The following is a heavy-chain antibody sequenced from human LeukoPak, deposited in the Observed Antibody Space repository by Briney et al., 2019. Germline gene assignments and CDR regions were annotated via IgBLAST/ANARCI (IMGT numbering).Heavy chain of an antibody. CDR3: ARGASGNGGLYYFDY. CDR1: GYTLTSYD. V-gene: IGHV1-8*01. D-gene: IGHD4-23*01. Sequence: ASVKVSCKASGYTLTSYDINWVRQATGQGLEWMGWMNPNSGNTGYAQKFQGRVTMTRNTSISTAYMELSSLRSEDTAVYYCARGASGNGGLYYFDYWGRGTLVTVSS. J-gene: IGHJ4*02. CDR2: MNPNSGNT.